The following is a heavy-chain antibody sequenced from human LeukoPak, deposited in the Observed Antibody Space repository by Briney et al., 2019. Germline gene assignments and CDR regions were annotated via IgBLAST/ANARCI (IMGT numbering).Heavy chain of an antibody. J-gene: IGHJ4*02. V-gene: IGHV4-39*01. D-gene: IGHD3-10*01. CDR1: GGSVSRTTYY. Sequence: SETLSLTCTVSGGSVSRTTYYWGWIRQPPGEGLEWIGTVYFTGSTSYNPSLKSRLTISVDTSKNQLSLKLSSVTAIDTAVYYCAAWYGTGNFYSNWGQGTLVTVSS. CDR3: AAWYGTGNFYSN. CDR2: VYFTGST.